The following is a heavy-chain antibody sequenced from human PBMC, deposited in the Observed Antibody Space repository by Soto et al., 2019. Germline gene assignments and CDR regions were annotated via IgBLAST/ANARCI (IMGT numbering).Heavy chain of an antibody. J-gene: IGHJ4*02. Sequence: QLQLQESGSGLVKPSQTLSLTCAVSGGSISSGGYSWSWIRQPPGKGLEWIGYIYHSGSTYYNPPLKSRGTRAVDRSKNQFSLKLSSVTAADTAVYYCASYYWGLDYWGQGTLVTVSS. D-gene: IGHD3-10*01. CDR2: IYHSGST. CDR1: GGSISSGGYS. CDR3: ASYYWGLDY. V-gene: IGHV4-30-2*01.